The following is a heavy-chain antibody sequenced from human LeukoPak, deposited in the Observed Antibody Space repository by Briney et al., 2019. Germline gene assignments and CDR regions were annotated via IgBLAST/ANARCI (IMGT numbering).Heavy chain of an antibody. Sequence: GGSLRLSCVASGFTFSSYAMSWVRQAPGKGLEWVSVIYSGGSTYYADSVKGRFTISRDNSKNTLYLQMNSLRAEDTAVYYCARALYYDILTGEYYYYGMDVWGQGTTVTVSS. D-gene: IGHD3-9*01. CDR1: GFTFSSYA. V-gene: IGHV3-66*01. CDR2: IYSGGST. J-gene: IGHJ6*02. CDR3: ARALYYDILTGEYYYYGMDV.